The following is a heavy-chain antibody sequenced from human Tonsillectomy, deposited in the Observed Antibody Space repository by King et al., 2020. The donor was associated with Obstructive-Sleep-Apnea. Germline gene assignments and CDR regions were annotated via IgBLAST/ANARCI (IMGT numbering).Heavy chain of an antibody. CDR1: GFSFSNFG. CDR2: IIVNGGRT. V-gene: IGHV3-23*04. Sequence: VQLVESGGGLVQGSLRLSCAASGFSFSNFGMSWVRQAPWKGLEWVSTIIVNGGRTYYADSVRVRFTISRDNSKNTVYLQMNRLRVEDTAVYYCARMAYCGGDCYFRAFDIWGQGTMVTFSS. D-gene: IGHD2-21*02. CDR3: ARMAYCGGDCYFRAFDI. J-gene: IGHJ3*02.